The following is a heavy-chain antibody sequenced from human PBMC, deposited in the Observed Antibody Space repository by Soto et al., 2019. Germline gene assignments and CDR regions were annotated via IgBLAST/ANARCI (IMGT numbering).Heavy chain of an antibody. CDR2: IWYDGSNK. Sequence: QVQLVESGGGVVQPGRSLRLSCAASGFTFSSYGMHWVRQAPGKGLEWVAVIWYDGSNKYYADSVKGRFTISRDNSKNTLYLQMTNLRAEDTAVYYCARDNSYGYKAEDYWGQGTLVTVSS. J-gene: IGHJ4*02. CDR1: GFTFSSYG. CDR3: ARDNSYGYKAEDY. D-gene: IGHD5-18*01. V-gene: IGHV3-33*01.